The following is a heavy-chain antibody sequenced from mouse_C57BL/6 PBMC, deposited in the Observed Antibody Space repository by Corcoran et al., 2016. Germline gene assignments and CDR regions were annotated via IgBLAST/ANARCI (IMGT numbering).Heavy chain of an antibody. CDR2: IYPGSGNT. Sequence: QVQLKQSGAELVRPGASVKLSCKASGYTFTDYYINWVKQRPGQGLEWIARIYPGSGNTYYNEKFKGKATLTAEKSSSTAYMQLSSLTSEDSAVYFCARRGDYDPGLFDYWGQGTTLTVSS. CDR3: ARRGDYDPGLFDY. V-gene: IGHV1-76*01. CDR1: GYTFTDYY. J-gene: IGHJ2*01. D-gene: IGHD2-4*01.